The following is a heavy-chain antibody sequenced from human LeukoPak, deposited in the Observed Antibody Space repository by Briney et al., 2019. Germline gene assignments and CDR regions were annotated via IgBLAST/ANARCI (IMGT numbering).Heavy chain of an antibody. Sequence: GGSLRLSCVASGFSFNISTMHWVRQAPGKGLDWVAVIWFDGSTKYYTDSVKGRFTISRDNSKNTLYLQMNNLRAEDTAVYYCAKGGKWDVTPFDYWGQGTLITVSS. V-gene: IGHV3-33*06. J-gene: IGHJ4*02. D-gene: IGHD1-26*01. CDR1: GFSFNIST. CDR2: IWFDGSTK. CDR3: AKGGKWDVTPFDY.